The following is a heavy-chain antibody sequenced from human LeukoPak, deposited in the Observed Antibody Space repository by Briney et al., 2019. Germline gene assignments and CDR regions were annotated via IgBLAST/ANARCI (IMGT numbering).Heavy chain of an antibody. CDR1: GFTFSSYE. CDR2: ISGSGGSR. V-gene: IGHV3-23*01. Sequence: GGSLRLSCAASGFTFSSYEMSWVRQAPGKGLEWVSIISGSGGSRYYADSVKGRFTISRDNSKNTLYLQMNSLRAEDTAVYYCAKDWNSGRCDYWGQGTLVTVSS. CDR3: AKDWNSGRCDY. J-gene: IGHJ4*02. D-gene: IGHD2-15*01.